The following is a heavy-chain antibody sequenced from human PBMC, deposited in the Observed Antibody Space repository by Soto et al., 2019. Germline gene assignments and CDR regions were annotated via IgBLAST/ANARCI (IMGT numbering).Heavy chain of an antibody. CDR1: GGTFSSYA. Sequence: SVKVSCKASGGTFSSYAISWVRQAPGQGLEWMGGIIPIFGTANYAQKFQGRVTITADRSTSTAYMELSSLRSEDTAVYYCARVSSNPPNYYGSGSYYNHPFDYWGQGTLVTVSS. D-gene: IGHD3-10*01. CDR2: IIPIFGTA. CDR3: ARVSSNPPNYYGSGSYYNHPFDY. V-gene: IGHV1-69*06. J-gene: IGHJ4*02.